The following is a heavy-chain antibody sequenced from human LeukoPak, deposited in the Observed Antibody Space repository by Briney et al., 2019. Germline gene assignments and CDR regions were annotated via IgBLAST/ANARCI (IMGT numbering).Heavy chain of an antibody. V-gene: IGHV4-39*02. D-gene: IGHD2-21*02. J-gene: IGHJ4*02. CDR2: IYYSGST. CDR1: GGSISSSSYY. CDR3: AREGQYCGGDCYVDY. Sequence: SETLSLTCTVSGGSISSSSYYWGWIRQPPGKGLEWIGTIYYSGSTYYNPSLKSRVTISVDTSKNQFSLKLSSVTAADTAVYYCAREGQYCGGDCYVDYWGQGTLVTVSS.